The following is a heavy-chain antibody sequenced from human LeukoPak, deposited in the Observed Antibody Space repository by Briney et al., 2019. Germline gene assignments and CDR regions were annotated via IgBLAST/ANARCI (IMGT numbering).Heavy chain of an antibody. Sequence: SETLSLTCTVSGGSISSSSFYWGWIRQPPGKGLEWIGSIYYSGSTYYKPSLKSRVTISVDTSKNQFSLKLSSVTAADTAVYYCARHSGLLRFDYWGQGTLVTVSS. D-gene: IGHD1-26*01. CDR3: ARHSGLLRFDY. CDR2: IYYSGST. CDR1: GGSISSSSFY. J-gene: IGHJ4*02. V-gene: IGHV4-39*01.